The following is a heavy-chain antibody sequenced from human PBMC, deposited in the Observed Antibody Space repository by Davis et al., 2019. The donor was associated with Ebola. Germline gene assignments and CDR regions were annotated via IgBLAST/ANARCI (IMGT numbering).Heavy chain of an antibody. CDR3: VRYGGGSHDY. D-gene: IGHD4-23*01. V-gene: IGHV3-48*02. CDR2: ISGITSNI. J-gene: IGHJ4*01. Sequence: GSLRLSCSASGFSFNTFGMNWVRQAPGKGPEWVSYISGITSNIYYADSVKGRFTISRDNAKNSLYLQMESLRDEDTAVYYCVRYGGGSHDYWGRGTQVTVSS. CDR1: GFSFNTFG.